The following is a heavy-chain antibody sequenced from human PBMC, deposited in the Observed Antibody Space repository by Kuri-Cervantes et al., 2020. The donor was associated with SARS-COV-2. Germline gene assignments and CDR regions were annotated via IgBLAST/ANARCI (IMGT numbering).Heavy chain of an antibody. J-gene: IGHJ4*02. D-gene: IGHD2-21*02. CDR1: GFTFSSYA. Sequence: GESLKISCAASGFTFSSYAMSWVRQAPGKGLEWVSAISGSGGSTYYADSVKGRFTISRDNSKNTLYLQMNSLRAEDTAVNYCAKDRGGDPLFACFDYWGQGTLVTVSS. CDR2: ISGSGGST. V-gene: IGHV3-23*01. CDR3: AKDRGGDPLFACFDY.